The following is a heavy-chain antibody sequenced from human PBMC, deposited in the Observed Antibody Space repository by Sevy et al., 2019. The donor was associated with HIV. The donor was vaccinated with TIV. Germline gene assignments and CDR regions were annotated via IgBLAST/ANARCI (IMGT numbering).Heavy chain of an antibody. Sequence: GGSLRLSCAASGFTFSNAWMSWVRQAPGKGLEWVGRIKSKTDGGTTDYAAPVEGRFTISREDSKNTLYRQMNSLKTEDTAVYYCTTGRGGLLWFGELSQNYYYGMDVWGQGTTVTVSS. D-gene: IGHD3-10*01. V-gene: IGHV3-15*01. CDR3: TTGRGGLLWFGELSQNYYYGMDV. CDR2: IKSKTDGGTT. J-gene: IGHJ6*02. CDR1: GFTFSNAW.